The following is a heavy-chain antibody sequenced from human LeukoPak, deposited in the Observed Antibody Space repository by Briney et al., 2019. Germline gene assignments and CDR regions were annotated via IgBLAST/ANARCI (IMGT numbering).Heavy chain of an antibody. D-gene: IGHD3-16*01. Sequence: GGSLRLSCAASGFTFSSYGMHWVRQAPGKGLEWVAVISYDGSNKYYADSVKGRFTISRDNSKNTLYLQMNSLRAEDTAVYYCAKGKALRRVGVLGAFDIWGQGTMVTVSS. CDR1: GFTFSSYG. CDR3: AKGKALRRVGVLGAFDI. J-gene: IGHJ3*02. V-gene: IGHV3-30*18. CDR2: ISYDGSNK.